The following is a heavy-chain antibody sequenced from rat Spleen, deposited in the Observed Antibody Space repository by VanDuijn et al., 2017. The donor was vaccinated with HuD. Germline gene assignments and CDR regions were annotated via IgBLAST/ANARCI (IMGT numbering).Heavy chain of an antibody. CDR2: MRYNGDT. D-gene: IGHD1-8*01. J-gene: IGHJ2*01. CDR3: TRDQYSLDY. Sequence: QVQLKESGPGLVQPSQTLSLTCTVAGFSLSSYNVHWVRQPPGKGLEWMGRMRYNGDTSYNSVLKSRLSISRDTSKNQVFLKMNSLQTDDTGTYYCTRDQYSLDYWGQGVMVTVSS. V-gene: IGHV2-63*01. CDR1: GFSLSSYN.